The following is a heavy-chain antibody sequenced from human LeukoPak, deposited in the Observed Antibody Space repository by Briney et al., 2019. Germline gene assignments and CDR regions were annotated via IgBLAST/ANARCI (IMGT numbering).Heavy chain of an antibody. D-gene: IGHD3-3*01. Sequence: PGGSLRLSCAASGFSFCSYCNYWVCQGPAQGLGLVSLVDNDRHGIIYEDSAKGRFTTTRDNAKNTLYLQMHGLRVEDTAVYCCATGGGLEASFGVVTHIDVWGEGTTLTVSS. J-gene: IGHJ6*03. CDR1: GFSFCSYC. V-gene: IGHV3-74*01. CDR3: ATGGGLEASFGVVTHIDV. CDR2: VDNDRHGI.